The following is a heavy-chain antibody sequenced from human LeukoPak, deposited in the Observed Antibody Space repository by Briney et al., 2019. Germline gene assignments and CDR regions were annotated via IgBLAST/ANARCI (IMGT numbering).Heavy chain of an antibody. CDR3: ARVNRAVAAALDY. CDR1: GGSITNTSYY. D-gene: IGHD6-13*01. Sequence: SETLSLTCTVSGGSITNTSYYWGWIRQPPGKGLEWIGTIYYSGATYYNPSLRSRVTISVDTSKNQFSLKPSSVTAADTAVYYCARVNRAVAAALDYWGQGTLVTVSS. CDR2: IYYSGAT. V-gene: IGHV4-39*07. J-gene: IGHJ4*02.